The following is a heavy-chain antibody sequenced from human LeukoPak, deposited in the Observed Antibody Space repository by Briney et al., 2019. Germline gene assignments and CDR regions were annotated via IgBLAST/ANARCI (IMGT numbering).Heavy chain of an antibody. CDR3: ARGQPSHGQWLVPYYYYGMDV. D-gene: IGHD6-19*01. CDR2: INHSGST. V-gene: IGHV4-34*01. CDR1: GGSFSGYY. Sequence: SETLSLTCAVSGGSFSGYYWSWIRQPPGKGLEWIGEINHSGSTNYNPSLKSRVTISVDTTKNQFSLKLSSVTAADTAVYCCARGQPSHGQWLVPYYYYGMDVWGQGTTVTVSS. J-gene: IGHJ6*02.